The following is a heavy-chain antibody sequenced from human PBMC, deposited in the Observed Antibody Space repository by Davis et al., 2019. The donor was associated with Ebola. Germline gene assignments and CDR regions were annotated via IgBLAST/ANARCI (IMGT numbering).Heavy chain of an antibody. J-gene: IGHJ4*02. CDR3: TGASEGSSREV. CDR2: IRSKANSYAT. CDR1: GFTFSGSA. D-gene: IGHD5-24*01. Sequence: GGSLRLSCPASGFTFSGSAMHWVRQASGKGLEWVGRIRSKANSYATAYAASVKGRFTISRDDSKNTAYLQMNSLKTEDAAVYYCTGASEGSSREVWGQGTLVTVSS. V-gene: IGHV3-73*01.